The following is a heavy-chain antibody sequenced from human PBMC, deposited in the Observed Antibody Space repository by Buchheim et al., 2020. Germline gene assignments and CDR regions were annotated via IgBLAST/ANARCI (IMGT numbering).Heavy chain of an antibody. J-gene: IGHJ1*01. Sequence: AQLAESGGGSVQPGGSLRLSCGGPGLSLSSHWMFWVRQAPGKGLEWVAHISPDGAEMYYLDSVKGRFSISRDNHRNSLVLPMNNLRGDDTAVYFCAADCLNSNCLGSWGQGTL. CDR3: AADCLNSNCLGS. D-gene: IGHD2/OR15-2a*01. CDR1: GLSLSSHW. CDR2: ISPDGAEM. V-gene: IGHV3-7*03.